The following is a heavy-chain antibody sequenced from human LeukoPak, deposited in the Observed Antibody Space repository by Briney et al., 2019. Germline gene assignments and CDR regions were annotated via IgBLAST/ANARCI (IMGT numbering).Heavy chain of an antibody. CDR1: GGSISNYY. CDR3: ARGLTPTGWFDP. V-gene: IGHV4-59*08. J-gene: IGHJ5*02. Sequence: SETLSLTCIVSGGSISNYYWSWIRQPPGKGLEWLGYMYYSGRTNYNPSLKSRVTISVDTSKNQLSLRLSSVTAADTAVYYCARGLTPTGWFDPWGQGTLVTVSS. CDR2: MYYSGRT. D-gene: IGHD3/OR15-3a*01.